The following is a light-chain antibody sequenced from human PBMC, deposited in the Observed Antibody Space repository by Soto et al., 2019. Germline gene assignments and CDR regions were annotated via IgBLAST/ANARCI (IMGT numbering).Light chain of an antibody. CDR3: CSYAGSSTPLI. Sequence: QSALTQPTSVSGSPGQSITISCTGTSSDVGNYNLVSWYQQHPGKAPKLMIYEVSKRPSGVSNRFSGSKSGNTASLTISGLQAEDEADYYCCSYAGSSTPLIFGTGTKLTDL. CDR1: SSDVGNYNL. V-gene: IGLV2-23*02. J-gene: IGLJ1*01. CDR2: EVS.